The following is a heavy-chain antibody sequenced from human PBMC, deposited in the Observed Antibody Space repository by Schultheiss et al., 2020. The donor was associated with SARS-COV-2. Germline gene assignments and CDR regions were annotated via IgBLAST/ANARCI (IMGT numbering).Heavy chain of an antibody. J-gene: IGHJ5*02. D-gene: IGHD3-16*01. CDR2: IIPIFGTA. Sequence: SVKVSCKASGGTFSSYAISWVRQAPGQGLEWMGGIIPIFGTANYAQKFQGRVTITADKSTSTAYMELSSLRSEDTAVYYCARDGGGGNNWFDPWGQGTLVTVSS. CDR1: GGTFSSYA. CDR3: ARDGGGGNNWFDP. V-gene: IGHV1-69*06.